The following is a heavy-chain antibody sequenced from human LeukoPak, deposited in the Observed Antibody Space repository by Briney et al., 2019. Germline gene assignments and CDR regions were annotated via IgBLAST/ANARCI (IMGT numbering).Heavy chain of an antibody. Sequence: GGSLRLSCAASGFIFSSDALSWVRQAPGKGLEWVSLISGSGGRTDYADSVKGRFTISRDNFKNTLYLQMNSLKAEDTAVYYCAKHVRTSVWFFDYWGQGTLVTVSS. CDR2: ISGSGGRT. D-gene: IGHD6-19*01. V-gene: IGHV3-23*01. CDR3: AKHVRTSVWFFDY. CDR1: GFIFSSDA. J-gene: IGHJ4*02.